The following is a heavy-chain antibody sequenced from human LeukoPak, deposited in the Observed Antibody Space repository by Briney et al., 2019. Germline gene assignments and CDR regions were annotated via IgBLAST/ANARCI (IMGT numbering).Heavy chain of an antibody. D-gene: IGHD3-9*01. V-gene: IGHV4-34*01. CDR1: GESFSGYY. Sequence: SETLSLTCAVYGESFSGYYWSWIRQPPGKGLEWIGEINHSGHTNYNPSLKSRVTISVDTSKNQFSLKLSSVTAADTAIYYCARGYYDILTGPRPYFDYWGQGTLVTVSS. CDR3: ARGYYDILTGPRPYFDY. J-gene: IGHJ4*02. CDR2: INHSGHT.